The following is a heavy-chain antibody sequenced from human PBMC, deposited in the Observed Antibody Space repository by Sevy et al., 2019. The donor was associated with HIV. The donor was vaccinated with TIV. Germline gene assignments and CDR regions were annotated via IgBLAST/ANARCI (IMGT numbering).Heavy chain of an antibody. CDR3: VILFSCGGECYFLDY. CDR1: GFTFSNYD. Sequence: GGSLRLSCAASGFTFSNYDMHWVRQAPGKGLEWVAVISHDGNYKNYADSVKVRFTISRDDFKNKLYLQMISLRPAATAVYFCVILFSCGGECYFLDYRGQGARGTVSS. CDR2: ISHDGNYK. D-gene: IGHD2-21*01. J-gene: IGHJ4*02. V-gene: IGHV3-30-3*01.